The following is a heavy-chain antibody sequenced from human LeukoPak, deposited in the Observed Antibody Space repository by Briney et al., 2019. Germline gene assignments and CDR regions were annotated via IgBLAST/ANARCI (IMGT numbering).Heavy chain of an antibody. V-gene: IGHV4-34*01. Sequence: SETLSLTCAVYGGSFSGYYWSWIRQPPGKGPEWIGEINHSGSTNYNPSLKSRVTISVDTSKNQFSLKLSSVTAADTAVYYCARAPPRHHYYYYYYMDVWGKGTTVTVSS. CDR3: ARAPPRHHYYYYYYMDV. CDR2: INHSGST. CDR1: GGSFSGYY. J-gene: IGHJ6*03.